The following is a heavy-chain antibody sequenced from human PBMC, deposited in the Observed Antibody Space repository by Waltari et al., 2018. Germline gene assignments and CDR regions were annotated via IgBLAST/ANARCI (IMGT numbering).Heavy chain of an antibody. V-gene: IGHV1-24*01. Sequence: PGASVKVSCKVSGYTLTELSMHWVRQAPGKGLEWMGGFDPEDGETIYAQKFQGRVTMTEDTSTDTAYMELSSLRSEDTAVYYCASGSYSYYGMDVWGQGTTVTVSS. D-gene: IGHD1-26*01. CDR3: ASGSYSYYGMDV. CDR1: GYTLTELS. J-gene: IGHJ6*02. CDR2: FDPEDGET.